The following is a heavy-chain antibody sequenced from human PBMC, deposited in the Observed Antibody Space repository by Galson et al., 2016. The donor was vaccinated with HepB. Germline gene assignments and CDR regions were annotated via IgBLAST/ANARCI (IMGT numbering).Heavy chain of an antibody. CDR3: AKRDLLWCGDPNAFDF. CDR1: GFTFTNYG. Sequence: SLRLSCAASGFTFTNYGMNWLRQAPGKGLEWVASISNAGSQRYFADSVQGRFTISRDNSKNTLFLHMSSLRAEDTAVYSCAKRDLLWCGDPNAFDFWGQGTMVTVSS. D-gene: IGHD3-10*01. V-gene: IGHV3-30*18. J-gene: IGHJ3*01. CDR2: ISNAGSQR.